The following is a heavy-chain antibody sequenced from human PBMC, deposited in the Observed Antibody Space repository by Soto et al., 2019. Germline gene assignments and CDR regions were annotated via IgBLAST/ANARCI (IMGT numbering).Heavy chain of an antibody. J-gene: IGHJ4*02. CDR1: VFTFSDYV. CDR3: ARDRRYYGSDY. CDR2: ISTSSVA. V-gene: IGHV3-48*01. Sequence: PGGSLRLSCAASVFTFSDYVMHWVGQAPGKGLEWLSYISTSSVANYADSVKGRFTISIDNAKNSLYLQMNGLRAEDTAVYYCARDRRYYGSDYWGQGTLVTVSS. D-gene: IGHD3-10*01.